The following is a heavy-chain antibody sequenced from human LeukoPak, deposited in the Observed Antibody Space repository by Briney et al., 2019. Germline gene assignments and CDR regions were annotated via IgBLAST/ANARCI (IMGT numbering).Heavy chain of an antibody. V-gene: IGHV4-4*07. Sequence: KPSETLSLTCTVSGGSISSYYWSWIRQPAGKGLEWIGRIYTSGSTNYNPSLKSRVTMSVDTSKNQFSLKLSSVTAADTAVYYCARDPSAVASQVWFDPWGQGTLVTVSS. D-gene: IGHD6-19*01. CDR1: GGSISSYY. CDR2: IYTSGST. CDR3: ARDPSAVASQVWFDP. J-gene: IGHJ5*02.